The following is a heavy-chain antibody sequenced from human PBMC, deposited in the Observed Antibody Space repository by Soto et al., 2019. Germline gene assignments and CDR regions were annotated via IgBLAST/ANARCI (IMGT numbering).Heavy chain of an antibody. J-gene: IGHJ6*02. CDR3: ARVRKGGHYYYYGMDV. D-gene: IGHD1-26*01. CDR1: GYTFTGYY. Sequence: ASVKVSCKASGYTFTGYYTHWVRQAPGQGLEWMGWINPNSGGTNYAQKFQGRVTMTRDTPISTAYMELSRLRSDDTAVYYCARVRKGGHYYYYGMDVWGQGTTVTVSS. CDR2: INPNSGGT. V-gene: IGHV1-2*02.